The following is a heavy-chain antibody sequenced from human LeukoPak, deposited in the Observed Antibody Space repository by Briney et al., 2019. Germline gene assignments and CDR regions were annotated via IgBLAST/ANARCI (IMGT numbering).Heavy chain of an antibody. CDR3: ARDRGASRNYVFWY. CDR2: ISAYNGNT. Sequence: GASVKVSCKASGYTFTSYGISWVRQAPGQRLEWMGWISAYNGNTNYAQKLQGRVTMTTDTSTSTAYMELRSLRSDDKAVYYCARDRGASRNYVFWYWGQGTLVTVSS. CDR1: GYTFTSYG. V-gene: IGHV1-18*01. D-gene: IGHD3-3*01. J-gene: IGHJ4*02.